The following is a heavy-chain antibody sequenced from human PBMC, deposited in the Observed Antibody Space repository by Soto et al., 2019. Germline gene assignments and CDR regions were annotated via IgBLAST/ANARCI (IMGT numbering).Heavy chain of an antibody. J-gene: IGHJ6*02. CDR3: VRDCSGGGCYSDYGMDV. V-gene: IGHV4-4*07. Sequence: SETLSLTCTVSGDSISSYYWSWIRQPAGKGLEWIGLIYISGSTDYNPSLKSRVSMSVDRSKNQFSLKLTSVTAADTAVYYCVRDCSGGGCYSDYGMDVWGQGTTVTVSS. D-gene: IGHD2-15*01. CDR1: GDSISSYY. CDR2: IYISGST.